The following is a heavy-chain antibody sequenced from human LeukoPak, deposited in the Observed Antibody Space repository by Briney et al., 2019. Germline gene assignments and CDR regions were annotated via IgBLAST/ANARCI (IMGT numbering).Heavy chain of an antibody. V-gene: IGHV1-18*01. CDR2: ISAYNGNT. CDR3: ARSIAVAGI. Sequence: ASVKVSCKASGYTFTSYGISWVRQAPGQGLEWMGWISAYNGNTNYAQKLQGRVTMTTDTSTSIAYMELKSLGSDDTAVYYCARSIAVAGIWGQGTLVTVSS. CDR1: GYTFTSYG. D-gene: IGHD6-19*01. J-gene: IGHJ1*01.